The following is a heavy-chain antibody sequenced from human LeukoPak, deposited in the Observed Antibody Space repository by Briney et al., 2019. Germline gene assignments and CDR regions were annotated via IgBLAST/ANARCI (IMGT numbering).Heavy chain of an antibody. D-gene: IGHD6-13*01. CDR1: GFTFDDYG. CDR3: LKGLHSSSWYEGTH. Sequence: GGSLRLSCAASGFTFDDYGMSWVRQAPGKGLEWVSGINWNGGSTGYADSVKGRFTISRDNAKNSLYLQMNSLRAEDTAVYYCLKGLHSSSWYEGTHWGQGTLVTVSS. V-gene: IGHV3-20*04. J-gene: IGHJ4*02. CDR2: INWNGGST.